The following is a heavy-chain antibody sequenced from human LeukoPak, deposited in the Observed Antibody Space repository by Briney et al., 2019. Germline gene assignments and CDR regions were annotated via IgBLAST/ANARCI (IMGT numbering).Heavy chain of an antibody. CDR3: ARDRDGMGV. V-gene: IGHV4-4*02. J-gene: IGHJ6*02. CDR2: IYHSGST. Sequence: SETLSLTCAVSGGSITSDNWWTWVRQPPGKGLEWIGAIYHSGSTDYNPSLKSRVTISVDKSKNQFSLKLSSVTAADTTVYFCARDRDGMGVWGQGTTVTVSS. CDR1: GGSITSDNW.